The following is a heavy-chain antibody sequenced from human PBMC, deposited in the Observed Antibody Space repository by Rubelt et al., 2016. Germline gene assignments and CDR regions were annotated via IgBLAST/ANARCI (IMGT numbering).Heavy chain of an antibody. CDR2: INPSGGRQ. V-gene: IGHV1-46*01. D-gene: IGHD4-17*01. CDR1: GYTFTSYY. Sequence: QVQLVQPGAEVKKPGASVKVSCKASGYTFTSYYMHWVRQAPGQGLEWMGIINPSGGRQSYAKKFQGRVTMTRDTSTSTVYMELSSLRSEDTAVYYCAREQETTVTIEGVLGYWGQGTLVTVSS. J-gene: IGHJ4*02. CDR3: AREQETTVTIEGVLGY.